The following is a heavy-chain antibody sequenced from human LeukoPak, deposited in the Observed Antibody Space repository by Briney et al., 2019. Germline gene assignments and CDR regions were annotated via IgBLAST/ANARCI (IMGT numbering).Heavy chain of an antibody. V-gene: IGHV3-30*03. Sequence: PGGSLRLSCAASGFTFSSYGLHWVRQAPGKGLDWVALISYDGSNDYYADSVKGRFTISRDNSKNTLYLQMNSLRTEDTAVYYCARDLLRYFDRSANDYWGQGTLVIVSS. CDR1: GFTFSSYG. CDR3: ARDLLRYFDRSANDY. CDR2: ISYDGSND. J-gene: IGHJ4*02. D-gene: IGHD3-9*01.